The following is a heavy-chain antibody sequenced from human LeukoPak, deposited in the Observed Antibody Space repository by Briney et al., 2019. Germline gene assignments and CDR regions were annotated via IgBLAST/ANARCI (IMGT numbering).Heavy chain of an antibody. J-gene: IGHJ4*02. CDR3: ARASILPGCFRGSCFAPLDY. CDR1: GVNVTQYT. Sequence: GSLRLSCAASGVNVTQYTMTWVRQVPGKGLEWVSSISSSGRYIYYSDSVKGRFTVSRDDATNSLSLQMNNLRAGDTAVYFCARASILPGCFRGSCFAPLDYWGQGTLVTVSS. D-gene: IGHD2-15*01. CDR2: ISSSGRYI. V-gene: IGHV3-21*01.